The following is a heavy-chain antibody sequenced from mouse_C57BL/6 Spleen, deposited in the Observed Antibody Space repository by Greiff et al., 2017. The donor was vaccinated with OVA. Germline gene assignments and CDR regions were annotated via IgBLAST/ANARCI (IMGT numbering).Heavy chain of an antibody. CDR1: GYTFTSYW. J-gene: IGHJ2*01. CDR2: IHPNSGST. D-gene: IGHD1-1*01. V-gene: IGHV1-64*01. CDR3: ASYYYGSSPEGLFFGY. Sequence: VQLQQSGAELAKPGASVKLSCKASGYTFTSYWMNWVKQRPGQGLEWIGKIHPNSGSTNYNEKFKSKATLTVDKSSSTAYMQLRSLTSEDSAVYYCASYYYGSSPEGLFFGYWGKGTTLTVSS.